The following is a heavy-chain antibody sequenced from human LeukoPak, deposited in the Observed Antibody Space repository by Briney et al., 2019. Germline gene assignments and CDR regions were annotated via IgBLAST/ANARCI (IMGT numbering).Heavy chain of an antibody. CDR2: IGTAGDT. CDR3: ARGVLGQSYYDFWSGYRNHNWFDP. D-gene: IGHD3-3*01. V-gene: IGHV3-13*01. Sequence: GGSLRLPCAASGFTFSSYDMHWVRQATGKGLEWVSAIGTAGDTYYPGSVKGRFTISRENAKNSLYLQMNSLRAEDTAVYYCARGVLGQSYYDFWSGYRNHNWFDPWGQGTLVTVSS. J-gene: IGHJ5*02. CDR1: GFTFSSYD.